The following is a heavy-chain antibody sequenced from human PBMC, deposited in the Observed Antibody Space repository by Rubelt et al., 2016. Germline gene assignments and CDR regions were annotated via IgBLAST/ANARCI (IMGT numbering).Heavy chain of an antibody. V-gene: IGHV3-7*01. CDR3: ARLQWELSTIDF. D-gene: IGHD1-26*01. CDR1: GFTFSSFR. CDR2: INQDGSEK. Sequence: EVQLVESGGGLVQPGGSLRLSCAASGFTFSSFRMTWVRQAPGKGLEWVANINQDGSEKYYVDSVKGRFTISRDNAENARYLQMNSLRAEDTAVYYCARLQWELSTIDFWGQGTLVTVSS. J-gene: IGHJ4*02.